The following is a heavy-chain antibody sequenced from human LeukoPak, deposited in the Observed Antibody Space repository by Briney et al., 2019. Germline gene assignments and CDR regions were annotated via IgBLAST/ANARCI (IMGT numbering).Heavy chain of an antibody. CDR3: ARQLRNLDAFDI. CDR1: GYTFNTFD. D-gene: IGHD1-1*01. V-gene: IGHV1-18*01. J-gene: IGHJ3*02. CDR2: ISTYSGNT. Sequence: ASVKVSCKASGYTFNTFDINWVRQAPGQGLEWMGWISTYSGNTNYGQKLQGRVTMTTDTSTSTAYMELRTLRSDDTAVYYCARQLRNLDAFDIWGQGTMVTVSS.